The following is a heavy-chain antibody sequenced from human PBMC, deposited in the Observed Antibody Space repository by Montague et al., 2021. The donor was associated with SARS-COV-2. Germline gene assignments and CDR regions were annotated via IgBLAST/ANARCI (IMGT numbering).Heavy chain of an antibody. D-gene: IGHD2-2*01. CDR2: IYSGGSST. Sequence: SLRLSCPASGFTFSSYAMSWVRQAPGKGLEWVSVIYSGGSSTYYADSVKGRFTISRDNSKNTLYLQMNSLRAEDTAVYYCAKEEGSTSDYYYYYGMDVWGQGTTVTVSS. CDR3: AKEEGSTSDYYYYYGMDV. J-gene: IGHJ6*02. V-gene: IGHV3-23*03. CDR1: GFTFSSYA.